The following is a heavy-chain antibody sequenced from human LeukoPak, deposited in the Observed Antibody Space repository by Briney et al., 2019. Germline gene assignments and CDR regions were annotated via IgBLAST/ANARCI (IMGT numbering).Heavy chain of an antibody. CDR2: IHSSGST. D-gene: IGHD3-22*01. CDR3: AREVKYYDSSGPFFDY. J-gene: IGHJ4*02. Sequence: SETLSPTCTVSGGSISSYYWSWIRQPAGKGLEWIGRIHSSGSTDYNPSLKSRVTISVDTSKNQFSLKLSSVTAADTAVYYCAREVKYYDSSGPFFDYWGQGTLVTVSS. V-gene: IGHV4-4*07. CDR1: GGSISSYY.